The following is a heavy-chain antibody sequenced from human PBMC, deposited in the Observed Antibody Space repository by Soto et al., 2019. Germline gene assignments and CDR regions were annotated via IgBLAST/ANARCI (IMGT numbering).Heavy chain of an antibody. CDR1: GFSIRTYG. V-gene: IGHV3-33*01. CDR2: IWSDGSDQ. J-gene: IGHJ6*02. D-gene: IGHD3-10*01. Sequence: QVELVESGGGVVQPGKSLRLSCVASGFSIRTYGMHWVRQAPGKGLEWVAVIWSDGSDQLYADSMKGRLTISRDNAKNTLYLQVNSLRADDTAAYFCATEPRMSSRGRGGMDVWGLGTTVIVSS. CDR3: ATEPRMSSRGRGGMDV.